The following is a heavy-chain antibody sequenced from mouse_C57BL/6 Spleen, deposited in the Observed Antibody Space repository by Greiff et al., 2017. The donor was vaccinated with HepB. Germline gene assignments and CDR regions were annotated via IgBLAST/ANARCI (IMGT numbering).Heavy chain of an antibody. V-gene: IGHV7-3*01. D-gene: IGHD1-1*01. CDR1: GFTFTDYY. J-gene: IGHJ2*01. Sequence: EVKLMESGGGLVQPGGSLSLSCAASGFTFTDYYMSWVRQPPGNALEWLGFIRNKANGYTKEYSASVKGRFTISRDNSQSILYLQMNALSAEDSATYYCARATVLFDYWGQGTTLTVSS. CDR2: IRNKANGYTK. CDR3: ARATVLFDY.